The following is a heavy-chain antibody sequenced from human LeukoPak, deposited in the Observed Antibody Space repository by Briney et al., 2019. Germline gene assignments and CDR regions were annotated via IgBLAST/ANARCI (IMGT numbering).Heavy chain of an antibody. D-gene: IGHD2/OR15-2a*01. CDR1: GFTFSSYA. CDR3: AKSPEYSNPYYYGMDV. V-gene: IGHV3-23*01. CDR2: ISGSGGST. Sequence: PGGSLRLSCAASGFTFSSYAMSWVRQAPGKGLEWVSAISGSGGSTYYADSVKGRFTISRDNSKNTLYLQMNSLRAEDTAVYYCAKSPEYSNPYYYGMDVWGPGTTVTVSS. J-gene: IGHJ6*02.